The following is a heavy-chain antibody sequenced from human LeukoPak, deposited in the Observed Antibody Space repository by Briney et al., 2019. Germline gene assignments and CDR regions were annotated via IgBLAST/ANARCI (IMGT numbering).Heavy chain of an antibody. CDR3: TRVQAGRAGLMDV. CDR1: GFTLSSYW. Sequence: GGSLRLSSAASGFTLSSYWMHWVRQAPGEGLVWVSRIDPDGSTTNYADSVKGRFTTSRDNAKNTLYLQMNSLRAEDTALYYCTRVQAGRAGLMDVWGRGTTVTVSS. V-gene: IGHV3-74*01. CDR2: IDPDGSTT. J-gene: IGHJ6*02. D-gene: IGHD6-13*01.